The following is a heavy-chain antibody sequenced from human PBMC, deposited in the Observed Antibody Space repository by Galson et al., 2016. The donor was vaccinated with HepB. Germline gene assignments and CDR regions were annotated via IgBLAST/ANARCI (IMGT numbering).Heavy chain of an antibody. D-gene: IGHD3-22*01. V-gene: IGHV1-2*02. Sequence: SVKVSCKASGYSFSGHFIHWVRQAPGQGLEWMGWINPNSGGTNYAQKFQGRVTMTRDTSISTADMELRRLRLDDTATYYCARHSSYYDRFQDFWGQGTLVTVSS. CDR2: INPNSGGT. CDR3: ARHSSYYDRFQDF. CDR1: GYSFSGHF. J-gene: IGHJ4*02.